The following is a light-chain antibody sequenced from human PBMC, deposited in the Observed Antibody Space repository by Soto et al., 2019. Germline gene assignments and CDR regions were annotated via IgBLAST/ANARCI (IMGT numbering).Light chain of an antibody. CDR2: NTS. J-gene: IGKJ5*01. Sequence: EIVLTQSPATLSLSPGERATLSCRASQTVSGYLAWYQQKPGQAPRLLLYNTSTRATGIPARFSGSGSETDFTLTISSLEPEDFAIYYCQQRSSWPVTLGQGTRLEIK. CDR1: QTVSGY. CDR3: QQRSSWPVT. V-gene: IGKV3-11*01.